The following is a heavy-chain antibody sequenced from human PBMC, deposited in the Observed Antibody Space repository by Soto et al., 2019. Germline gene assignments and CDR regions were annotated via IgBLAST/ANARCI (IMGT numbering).Heavy chain of an antibody. CDR2: ISSSSSYI. V-gene: IGHV3-21*01. Sequence: GGSLRLSCAASLFTFSSYSMNWVRQAPGKGLEWVSSISSSSSYIYYAYSVKGRFTISRDNAKNSLYLQMNSLRAEDTAVYYCARSLSHYYYGMDVWGQGTTVTVSS. CDR1: LFTFSSYS. CDR3: ARSLSHYYYGMDV. D-gene: IGHD3-16*01. J-gene: IGHJ6*02.